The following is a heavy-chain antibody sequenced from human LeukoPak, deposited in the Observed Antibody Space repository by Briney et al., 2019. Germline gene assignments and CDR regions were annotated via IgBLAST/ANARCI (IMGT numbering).Heavy chain of an antibody. CDR2: TYYRSKWYN. V-gene: IGHV6-1*01. J-gene: IGHJ4*02. Sequence: SQTLSLTCAISGDSVSSTSAAWNWIRQSPSRGLEWLGRTYYRSKWYNEYAVSVKSRIAINPDTSKNQFSLQLNSVTPEDTAVYYCARNCGTGDVGCSRWAQGTLVTVSS. D-gene: IGHD2-15*01. CDR3: ARNCGTGDVGCSR. CDR1: GDSVSSTSAA.